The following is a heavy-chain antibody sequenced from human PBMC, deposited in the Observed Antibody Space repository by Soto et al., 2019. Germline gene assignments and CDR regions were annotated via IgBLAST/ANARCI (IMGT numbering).Heavy chain of an antibody. CDR2: ISYDGSNK. CDR1: GFTFSSYG. J-gene: IGHJ4*02. V-gene: IGHV3-30*18. Sequence: QVQLVESGGGVVQPGRSLRLSCAASGFTFSSYGMHWVRQAPGKGLEWVAVISYDGSNKYYADSVKGRFTVSRDNSKNTLYLQMNSLRAEDTAVYYCAKDRAGGYSGSDYWGQGTLVTVSS. D-gene: IGHD5-12*01. CDR3: AKDRAGGYSGSDY.